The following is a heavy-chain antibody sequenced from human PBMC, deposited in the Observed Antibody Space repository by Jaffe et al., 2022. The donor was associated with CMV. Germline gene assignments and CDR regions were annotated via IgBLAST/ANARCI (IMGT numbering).Heavy chain of an antibody. Sequence: EVQLVESGGGLVQPGGSLRLSCAASGFTFSSYAMSWVRQAPGKGLEWVSAISGSGGSTYYADSVKGRFTISRDNSKNTLYLQMNSLRAEDTAVYYCAKEGGALVGATDDAFDIWGQGTMVTVSS. D-gene: IGHD1-26*01. CDR3: AKEGGALVGATDDAFDI. J-gene: IGHJ3*02. CDR2: ISGSGGST. CDR1: GFTFSSYA. V-gene: IGHV3-23*04.